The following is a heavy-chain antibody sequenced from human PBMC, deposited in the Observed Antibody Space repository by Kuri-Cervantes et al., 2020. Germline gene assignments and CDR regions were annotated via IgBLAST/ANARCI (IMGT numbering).Heavy chain of an antibody. D-gene: IGHD4-17*01. V-gene: IGHV4-30-4*01. CDR1: GGSISSGDYY. J-gene: IGHJ6*02. Sequence: SETLSLTCTVSGGSISSGDYYWSWIRQPPGKGLEWIAYIYYSGSTYYNPSLKSRVTISVDTSKNQFSLKLSSVTAADTAVYYCARVGDYGDYVGYYYYGMDVWGQGTTVTVSS. CDR2: IYYSGST. CDR3: ARVGDYGDYVGYYYYGMDV.